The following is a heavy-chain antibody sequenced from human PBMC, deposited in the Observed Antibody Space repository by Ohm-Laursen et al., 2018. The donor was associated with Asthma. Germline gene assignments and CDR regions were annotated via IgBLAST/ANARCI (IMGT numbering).Heavy chain of an antibody. CDR2: INAGNGDT. CDR1: GYPFTSSV. Sequence: ASVKVSCKASGYPFTSSVMHWVRQAPGQRLEWMGWINAGNGDTKYSQKFQGRVTITRDTSASTAYMELRSLRSDDTAVYYCASGEQYCSGGSCYLNYHYAMDVWGQGTTVTVSS. V-gene: IGHV1-3*01. D-gene: IGHD2-15*01. CDR3: ASGEQYCSGGSCYLNYHYAMDV. J-gene: IGHJ6*02.